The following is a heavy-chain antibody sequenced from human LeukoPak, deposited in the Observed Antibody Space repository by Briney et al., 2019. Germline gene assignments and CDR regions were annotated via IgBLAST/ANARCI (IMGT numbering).Heavy chain of an antibody. V-gene: IGHV3-30*02. D-gene: IGHD3-10*01. CDR2: IRYDGSNK. Sequence: GGSLRLSCAASGFTFRSYGMHWVRQAPGKGLEWVAFIRYDGSNKYYADSVKGRFTISRDNSKNTLYLQMNSLRAEDTAVYYCARGVGITMVRGVPYYYYYGMDVWGQGTTVTVSS. CDR1: GFTFRSYG. CDR3: ARGVGITMVRGVPYYYYYGMDV. J-gene: IGHJ6*02.